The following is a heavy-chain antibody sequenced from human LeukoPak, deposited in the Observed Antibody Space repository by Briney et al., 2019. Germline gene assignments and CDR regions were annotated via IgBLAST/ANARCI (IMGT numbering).Heavy chain of an antibody. CDR3: ARGRGDYDSSGYYFRFRVEYYFDY. J-gene: IGHJ4*02. CDR1: GGSISNFY. CDR2: INHSGST. Sequence: SETLSLTCTVSGGSISNFYWSWIRQPPGKGLEWIGEINHSGSTNYNPSLKSRVTISVDTSKNQFSLKLSSVTAEDTAVYYCARGRGDYDSSGYYFRFRVEYYFDYWGQGTLVTVSS. D-gene: IGHD3-22*01. V-gene: IGHV4-34*01.